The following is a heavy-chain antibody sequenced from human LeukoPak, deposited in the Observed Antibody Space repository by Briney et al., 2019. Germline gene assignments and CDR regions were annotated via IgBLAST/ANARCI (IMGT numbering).Heavy chain of an antibody. D-gene: IGHD6-19*01. J-gene: IGHJ4*02. V-gene: IGHV3-53*01. CDR3: ARGGWGTYDPGNLDY. CDR1: GFNVSRNY. CDR2: IYSGGST. Sequence: GGSLRLSCAASGFNVSRNYMSWVRQAPGKGLEWGSVIYSGGSTYYADSVKGRFTISRDISKNTLYLQINSLRAEDTALYYCARGGWGTYDPGNLDYWGQGTLVTVSS.